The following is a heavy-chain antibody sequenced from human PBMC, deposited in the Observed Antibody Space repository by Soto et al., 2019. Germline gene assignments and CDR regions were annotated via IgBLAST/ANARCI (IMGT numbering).Heavy chain of an antibody. Sequence: SVKVSCKTSGFTFSSSAVHWVRRARGDRLQWIGWIDVGSANANYAQMLQERVTITRDMSTSTAYMELSSLRPEDTAVYYCARSIVVVTALDYWGQGTLVTVSS. D-gene: IGHD2-21*02. V-gene: IGHV1-58*01. CDR3: ARSIVVVTALDY. J-gene: IGHJ4*02. CDR2: IDVGSANA. CDR1: GFTFSSSA.